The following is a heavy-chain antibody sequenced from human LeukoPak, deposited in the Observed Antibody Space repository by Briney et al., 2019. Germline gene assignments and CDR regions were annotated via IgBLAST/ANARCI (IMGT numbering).Heavy chain of an antibody. J-gene: IGHJ6*02. CDR3: ARDPKAGRYYYYGMDV. Sequence: SETLSLTCTVSGGSIRNYYWSWIRQSPGKGLEWIGYIFYSGSTNYNPSLKSRVTLALDTSKNQFSLNLSSMTAADTAVYYCARDPKAGRYYYYGMDVWGQGTTVTVSS. CDR1: GGSIRNYY. CDR2: IFYSGST. V-gene: IGHV4-59*12.